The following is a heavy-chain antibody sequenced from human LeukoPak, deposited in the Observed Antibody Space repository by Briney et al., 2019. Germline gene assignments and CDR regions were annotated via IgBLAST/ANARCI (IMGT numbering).Heavy chain of an antibody. CDR3: ASSYYGFWN. CDR1: GFTFSSYW. CDR2: VNQLGSEK. V-gene: IGHV3-7*01. J-gene: IGHJ4*02. D-gene: IGHD3-3*01. Sequence: PGGSLRLSCAASGFTFSSYWMSWVRQAPGKGLEWVANVNQLGSEKYYVDSVKGRFTISRDNAKTSLYLQMNSLRADDTAVYYCASSYYGFWNWGQGTLVTVSS.